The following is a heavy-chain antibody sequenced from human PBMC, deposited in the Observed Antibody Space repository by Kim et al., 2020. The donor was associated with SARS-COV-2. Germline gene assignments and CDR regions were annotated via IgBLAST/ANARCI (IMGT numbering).Heavy chain of an antibody. J-gene: IGHJ3*02. CDR1: GFTFSSYD. Sequence: GGSQRLSCAASGFTFSSYDMHWVRQATGKGLEWVSAIGTAGDTYYPGSVKGRFTISRENAKNSLYLQMNSLRAGDTAVYYCARAAYMVREWAGAFDIWGQGTIVTVSS. CDR2: IGTAGDT. D-gene: IGHD3-10*01. V-gene: IGHV3-13*04. CDR3: ARAAYMVREWAGAFDI.